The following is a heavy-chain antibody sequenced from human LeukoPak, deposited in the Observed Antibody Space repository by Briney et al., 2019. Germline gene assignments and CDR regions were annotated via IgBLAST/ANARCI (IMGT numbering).Heavy chain of an antibody. J-gene: IGHJ4*02. V-gene: IGHV3-33*06. Sequence: PGGSLRLSCQTSGFTFSSYAMHWVRQAPGKGLEWVAVIWLDRTTEYYADSVRGRFTISRDNSRSTLYLQMNTLRAEDTAVYYCAKRNWSGPQPLFDYWGQGTLVAVSS. CDR1: GFTFSSYA. D-gene: IGHD3-3*01. CDR2: IWLDRTTE. CDR3: AKRNWSGPQPLFDY.